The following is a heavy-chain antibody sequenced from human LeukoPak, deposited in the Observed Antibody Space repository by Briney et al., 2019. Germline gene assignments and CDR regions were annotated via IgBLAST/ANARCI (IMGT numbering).Heavy chain of an antibody. CDR3: AKDRGPSIAAAGQYYYYGMDV. V-gene: IGHV3-30*18. Sequence: PWRSLRLSCAASGFTFSSYGKHWVRHAPGKGLEWVAVISYDGSNKYYADSVKGRFTISRDNSKNTLYLQMNSLRAEDTAVYYCAKDRGPSIAAAGQYYYYGMDVWGQGTTVTVSS. J-gene: IGHJ6*02. D-gene: IGHD6-13*01. CDR1: GFTFSSYG. CDR2: ISYDGSNK.